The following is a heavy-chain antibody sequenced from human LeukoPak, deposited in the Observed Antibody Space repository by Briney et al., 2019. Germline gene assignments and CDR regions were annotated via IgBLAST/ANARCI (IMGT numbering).Heavy chain of an antibody. CDR2: IYYSGST. D-gene: IGHD5-24*01. J-gene: IGHJ4*02. CDR3: ARDRDGYNPFDY. V-gene: IGHV4-59*01. Sequence: PSETLSLTCTVSGVSTSSYYWSWIRQPPGKGLEWIGYIYYSGSTNYNASLKSRVTISIDTSKNQFSLKLSSVTAADTAVYYCARDRDGYNPFDYWGQGTLVTVSS. CDR1: GVSTSSYY.